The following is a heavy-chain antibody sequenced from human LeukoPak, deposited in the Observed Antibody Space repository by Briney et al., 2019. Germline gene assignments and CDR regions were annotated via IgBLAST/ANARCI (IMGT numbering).Heavy chain of an antibody. Sequence: PGGSLRLSCAASGFTFDDFAMHWVRQAPGKGLEWVSSVNWNSNNIDYADSVKGRFTISRDNSKNTLYLQMNSLRAEDTAVYYCAKGSKSNDYWGQGTLVTVSS. CDR2: VNWNSNNI. D-gene: IGHD4-11*01. V-gene: IGHV3-9*01. CDR1: GFTFDDFA. CDR3: AKGSKSNDY. J-gene: IGHJ4*02.